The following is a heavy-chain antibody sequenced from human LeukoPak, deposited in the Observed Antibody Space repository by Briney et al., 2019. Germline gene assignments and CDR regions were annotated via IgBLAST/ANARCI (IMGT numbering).Heavy chain of an antibody. J-gene: IGHJ4*02. CDR3: ARVDTAMATPY. CDR2: INHSGST. Sequence: PSETLSLTCAVYGGSFNGYYWSWIRQPPGKGLEWIGEINHSGSTNYNPSLKSRVTISVDTSKNQFSLKLSSVTAADTAVYYCARVDTAMATPYWGQGTLVTVSS. D-gene: IGHD5-18*01. V-gene: IGHV4-34*01. CDR1: GGSFNGYY.